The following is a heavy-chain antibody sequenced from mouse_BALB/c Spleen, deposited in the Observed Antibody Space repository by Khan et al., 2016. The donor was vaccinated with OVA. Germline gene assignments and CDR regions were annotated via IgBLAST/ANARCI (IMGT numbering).Heavy chain of an antibody. V-gene: IGHV2-2*02. CDR2: IWSGGST. CDR1: GFSLTTYG. J-gene: IGHJ3*01. CDR3: ARNYDYDEDLAY. D-gene: IGHD2-4*01. Sequence: QVQLKESGPGLVQPSQSLSITCTVSGFSLTTYGVHWVRQSPGKGLEWLGVIWSGGSTDYNAPFISRLSISKDSSKSQVFFKMNSLQVTDTAIYYCARNYDYDEDLAYWGQGTLVTVSA.